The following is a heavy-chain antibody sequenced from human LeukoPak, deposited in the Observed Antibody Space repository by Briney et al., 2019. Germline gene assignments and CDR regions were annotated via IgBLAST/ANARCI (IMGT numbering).Heavy chain of an antibody. CDR2: MYTSGST. D-gene: IGHD3-16*01. CDR3: ARESGGSRPLDH. CDR1: GDSISSNY. J-gene: IGHJ4*02. V-gene: IGHV4-4*07. Sequence: SETLSLTCTVSGDSISSNYWTWLRQPAGKGLEWIGRMYTSGSTNYKPSLKSRVTMSVDTSKNQFSLKLSSVTAADTAVYYCARESGGSRPLDHWGQGTPVTVSS.